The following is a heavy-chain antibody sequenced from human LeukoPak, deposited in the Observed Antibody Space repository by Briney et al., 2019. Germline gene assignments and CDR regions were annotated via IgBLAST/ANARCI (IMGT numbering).Heavy chain of an antibody. CDR2: IYHSGST. V-gene: IGHV4-38-2*01. CDR1: GYSISSGYY. J-gene: IGHJ4*02. D-gene: IGHD6-19*01. Sequence: SETLSLTCAVSGYSISSGYYWGWIRQPPGKGLEWIGSIYHSGSTYYNPSLKSRVTISVDTSKNQFPLKLSSVTAADTAVYYCARATSSGWPNFDYWGQGTLVTVSS. CDR3: ARATSSGWPNFDY.